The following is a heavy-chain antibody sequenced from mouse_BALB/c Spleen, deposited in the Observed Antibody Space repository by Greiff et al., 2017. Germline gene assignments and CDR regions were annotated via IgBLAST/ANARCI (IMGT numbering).Heavy chain of an antibody. CDR1: GYSITSDYA. CDR3: ARRVIKGFDY. V-gene: IGHV3-2*02. Sequence: EVKLLESGPGLVKPSQSLSLTCTVTGYSITSDYAWNWIRQFPGNKLEWMGYISYSGSTSYNPSLKSRISITRDTSKNQFFLQLNSVTTEDTATYYCARRVIKGFDYWGQGTTLTVSS. CDR2: ISYSGST. J-gene: IGHJ2*01. D-gene: IGHD2-4*01.